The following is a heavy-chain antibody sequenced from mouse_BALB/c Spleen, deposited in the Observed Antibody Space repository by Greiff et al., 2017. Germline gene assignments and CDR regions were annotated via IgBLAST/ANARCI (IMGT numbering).Heavy chain of an antibody. V-gene: IGHV1-7*01. D-gene: IGHD2-10*02. CDR3: ARSYGNYDYAMDY. CDR1: GYTFTSYW. CDR2: INPSTGYT. Sequence: QVQLKESGAELAKPGASVKMSCKASGYTFTSYWMHWVKQRPGQGLEWIGYINPSTGYTEYNQKFKDKATLTADKSSSTAYMQLSSLTSEDSAVYYCARSYGNYDYAMDYWGQGTSVTVSS. J-gene: IGHJ4*01.